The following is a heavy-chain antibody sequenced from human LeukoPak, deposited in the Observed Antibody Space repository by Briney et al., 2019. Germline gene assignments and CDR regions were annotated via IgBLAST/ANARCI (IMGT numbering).Heavy chain of an antibody. CDR1: GGSISSSSYY. CDR2: IYYSGST. CDR3: ARLPDYYYYMDV. Sequence: SETLSLTCTVSGGSISSSSYYWGWIRQPPGKWLEWIGSIYYSGSTYYNPSLKSRVTISVDSSNNQFSLKLSSVTAADTAVYYCARLPDYYYYMDVWGKGTTVTVSS. J-gene: IGHJ6*03. V-gene: IGHV4-39*01.